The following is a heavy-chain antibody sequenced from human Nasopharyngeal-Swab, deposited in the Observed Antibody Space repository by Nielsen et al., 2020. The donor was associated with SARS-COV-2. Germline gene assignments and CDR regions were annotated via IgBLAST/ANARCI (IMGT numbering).Heavy chain of an antibody. Sequence: SETLSLTCAVYGGSFSGYYWSWIRQPPGKGLEWIGEINHSGSTNYNPSLKSRVTISVDTSKNQFSLKLSSVTAADTAVYYCARGQYYDYVWGSYRNPEFDYWGQGTLVTVSS. V-gene: IGHV4-34*01. D-gene: IGHD3-16*02. CDR2: INHSGST. CDR1: GGSFSGYY. CDR3: ARGQYYDYVWGSYRNPEFDY. J-gene: IGHJ4*02.